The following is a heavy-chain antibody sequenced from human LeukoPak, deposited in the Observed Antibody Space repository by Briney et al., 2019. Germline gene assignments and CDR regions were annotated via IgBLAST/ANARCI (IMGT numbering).Heavy chain of an antibody. CDR1: GGSFSGYY. Sequence: PSETLSLTCAVYGGSFSGYYWSWLRQPPGKGLEWIGEINHSGSTNYNPSLKSRVTISVDTSKNQFSLKLSSVTAADTAVYYCARGRGGVVAATPGTNWFDPWGQGTLVTVSS. D-gene: IGHD2-15*01. J-gene: IGHJ5*02. CDR2: INHSGST. V-gene: IGHV4-34*01. CDR3: ARGRGGVVAATPGTNWFDP.